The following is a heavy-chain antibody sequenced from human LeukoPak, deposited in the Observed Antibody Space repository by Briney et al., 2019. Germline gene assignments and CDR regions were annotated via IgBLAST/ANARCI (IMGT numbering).Heavy chain of an antibody. Sequence: ASVKVSCKASGYTFSDYGISWVRQAPGQGLQWMGWISPNTNFAQKLQGRVTMSTDTSTTTAYMELRNLRSDDTAVYYCARDHRVGATGFDYWGQGTLVTVSS. CDR1: GYTFSDYG. CDR3: ARDHRVGATGFDY. CDR2: ISPNT. J-gene: IGHJ4*02. D-gene: IGHD1-26*01. V-gene: IGHV1-18*01.